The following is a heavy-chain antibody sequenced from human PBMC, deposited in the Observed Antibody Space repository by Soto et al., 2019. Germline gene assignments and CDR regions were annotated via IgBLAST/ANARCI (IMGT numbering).Heavy chain of an antibody. CDR1: GFSFSSFA. CDR2: IGGSGFST. J-gene: IGHJ5*02. V-gene: IGHV3-23*01. Sequence: GGSLRLSCAASGFSFSSFAMTWVRQAPGKGLEWVSAIGGSGFSTYYTGAVKGRFTISRDNSKNILFLQMNSLTAEDAAIYYCAKGDYADFLWFGAWGPGTQVTVSS. CDR3: AKGDYADFLWFGA. D-gene: IGHD3-16*01.